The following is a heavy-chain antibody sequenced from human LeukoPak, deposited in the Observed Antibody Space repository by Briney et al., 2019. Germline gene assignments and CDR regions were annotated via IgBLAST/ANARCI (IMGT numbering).Heavy chain of an antibody. V-gene: IGHV4-39*07. J-gene: IGHJ3*02. CDR1: GGSISSSSYY. CDR3: ARGRSITMIVVVIPDAFDI. D-gene: IGHD3-22*01. CDR2: IYYSGST. Sequence: SETLSLTCTVSGGSISSSSYYWGWIRQPPGKGLEWIGSIYYSGSTYYNPSLKSRVTISVDTSKNQFSLKLSSVTAADTAVYYCARGRSITMIVVVIPDAFDIWGQGTMVTVSS.